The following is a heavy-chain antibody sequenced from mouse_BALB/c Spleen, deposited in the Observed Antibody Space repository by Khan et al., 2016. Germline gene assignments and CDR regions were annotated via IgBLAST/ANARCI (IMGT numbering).Heavy chain of an antibody. CDR3: ARYYYSLYYAMDY. V-gene: IGHV1S132*01. CDR2: IFPGAGTT. J-gene: IGHJ4*01. CDR1: GYTFTSYW. D-gene: IGHD1-1*01. Sequence: QVQLKQSGAELVKPGASVKLSCKPSGYTFTSYWIQWVKQRPGQGLGWIGEIFPGAGTTYYNEKFKGKATLTIDTSSSTAYMQLSSLTSEDSAVYFCARYYYSLYYAMDYWGQGTSVTVSS.